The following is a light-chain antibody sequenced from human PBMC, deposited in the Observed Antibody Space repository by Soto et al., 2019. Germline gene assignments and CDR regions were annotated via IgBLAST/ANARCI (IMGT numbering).Light chain of an antibody. V-gene: IGKV1-6*01. CDR2: SAS. CDR1: QGIRRD. CDR3: LQDFNFPRT. J-gene: IGKJ1*01. Sequence: AIQMTQSPSSLSASVGDTVTITCRASQGIRRDLSWYHQKPCEAPKLLIYSASDLQVAVPSMFRGSGSGTDFTLTISSLQPEDFATYYCLQDFNFPRTFGQGTKVEV.